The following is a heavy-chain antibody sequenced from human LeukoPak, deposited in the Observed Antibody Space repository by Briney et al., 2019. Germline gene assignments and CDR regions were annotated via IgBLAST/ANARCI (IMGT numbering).Heavy chain of an antibody. J-gene: IGHJ6*03. Sequence: SVKVSCKASGGTFSSYAISWVRQAPGQGLEWMGGIIPIFGTANYAQKFQGRVTITTDESTSTAYMELSSLRSEDTAVYYCARSTRYGKYYYYVDVWGKGTTVTVSS. CDR1: GGTFSSYA. CDR3: ARSTRYGKYYYYVDV. CDR2: IIPIFGTA. V-gene: IGHV1-69*05. D-gene: IGHD1-1*01.